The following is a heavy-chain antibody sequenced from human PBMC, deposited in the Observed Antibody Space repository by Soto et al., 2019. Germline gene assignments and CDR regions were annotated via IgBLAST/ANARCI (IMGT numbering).Heavy chain of an antibody. CDR3: AGRVVPAAQYYYYGMDV. CDR1: GGSISSYY. D-gene: IGHD2-2*01. V-gene: IGHV4-59*08. J-gene: IGHJ6*02. CDR2: IYYSGST. Sequence: SETLSLTCTVSGGSISSYYWSWIRQPPGKGLEWIGYIYYSGSTNYNPSLKSRVTISVDTSKNQFSLKLSSVTAADTAVYYCAGRVVPAAQYYYYGMDVWGQGTTVTVSS.